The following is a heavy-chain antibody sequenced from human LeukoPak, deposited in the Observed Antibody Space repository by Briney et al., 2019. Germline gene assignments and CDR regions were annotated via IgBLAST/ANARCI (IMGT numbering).Heavy chain of an antibody. CDR3: SLHYYYYYMDV. J-gene: IGHJ6*03. V-gene: IGHV3-48*03. CDR1: GFTFSSYE. CDR2: ISSSGSTI. Sequence: GGSLRLSCAASGFTFSSYEMNWVRQAPGKGLEWVSYISSSGSTIYYADSVKGRFTISRDNAKNSLYLQMNGLRAEDTAVYYCSLHYYYYYMDVWGKGTTVTVSS.